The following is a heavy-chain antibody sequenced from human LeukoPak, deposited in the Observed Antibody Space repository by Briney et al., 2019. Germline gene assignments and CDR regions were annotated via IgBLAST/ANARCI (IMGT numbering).Heavy chain of an antibody. CDR1: GGSISTGGYY. J-gene: IGHJ4*02. V-gene: IGHV4-31*03. D-gene: IGHD3-10*01. CDR2: IYHIGNT. Sequence: SQTLSLTCTVSGGSISTGGYYWTWIRQHPGKGLEWIGYIYHIGNTYYNPSLKSRVTISVDTSKNQFSLKLSSVTAADTAVYYCARLFGVSYYYSYYFDSWGQGTLVTVSS. CDR3: ARLFGVSYYYSYYFDS.